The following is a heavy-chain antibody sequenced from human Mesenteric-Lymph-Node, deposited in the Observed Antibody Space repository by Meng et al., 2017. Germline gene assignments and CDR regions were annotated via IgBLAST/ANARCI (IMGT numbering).Heavy chain of an antibody. J-gene: IGHJ3*02. CDR2: IIPIFGTA. Sequence: SVKVSCKASGGTFSSYAISWVRQAPGQGLEWMGGIIPIFGTANYAQKFQGRVTITADKSTSTAYMELSSLRSEDTAVYYCASSGYSYGFRARDAFDIWGQGTMVTVSS. D-gene: IGHD5-18*01. CDR1: GGTFSSYA. CDR3: ASSGYSYGFRARDAFDI. V-gene: IGHV1-69*06.